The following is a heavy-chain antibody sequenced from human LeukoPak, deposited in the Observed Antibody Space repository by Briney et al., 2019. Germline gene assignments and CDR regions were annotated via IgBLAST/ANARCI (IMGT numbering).Heavy chain of an antibody. Sequence: PSETLSLTCAVYGGSFSGYYWSWIRQPPGKGLEWIGEINHSGSTNYNPSLKSRVTISVDTSKNQFSLKLSSVTAADTAVYYCARIPSPPYDYAWGSYRVGAFDIWGQGTMVTVSS. CDR1: GGSFSGYY. CDR2: INHSGST. D-gene: IGHD3-16*02. V-gene: IGHV4-34*01. CDR3: ARIPSPPYDYAWGSYRVGAFDI. J-gene: IGHJ3*02.